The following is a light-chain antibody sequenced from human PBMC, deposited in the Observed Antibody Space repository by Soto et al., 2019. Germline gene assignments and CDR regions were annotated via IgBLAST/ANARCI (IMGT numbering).Light chain of an antibody. J-gene: IGLJ3*02. V-gene: IGLV2-14*01. CDR1: SSDVGGYNY. CDR3: CSFKGTSTWV. CDR2: EVT. Sequence: QSVLTQPASVSGSPGQSITISCTGVSSDVGGYNYVSWSRQHPGEAPQLVIFEVTKRPSGVSSRFSASKSGNTAYLTISGLQPEDEADYYCCSFKGTSTWVFGGGTKGTVL.